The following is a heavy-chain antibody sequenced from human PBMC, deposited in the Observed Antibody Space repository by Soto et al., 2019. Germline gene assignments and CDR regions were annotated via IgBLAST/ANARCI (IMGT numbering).Heavy chain of an antibody. J-gene: IGHJ5*02. CDR1: GYTFTSYG. CDR3: VSRNVSATGIDWLDP. D-gene: IGHD6-13*01. Sequence: SVKVSCKASGYTFTSYGIHWVRQAPGQRLEWMGWINAANGDTKYSPKFQGRVTITRDTSASTAYMELRSLRSEDTAVYYRVSRNVSATGIDWLDPCGEGTMVTVYS. CDR2: INAANGDT. V-gene: IGHV1-3*01.